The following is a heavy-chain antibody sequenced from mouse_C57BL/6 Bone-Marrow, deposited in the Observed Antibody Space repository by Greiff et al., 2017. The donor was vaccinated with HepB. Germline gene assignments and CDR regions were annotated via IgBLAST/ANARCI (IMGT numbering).Heavy chain of an antibody. J-gene: IGHJ1*03. V-gene: IGHV1-82*01. CDR1: GYSFSSSW. D-gene: IGHD1-1*01. CDR2: IYPGDGDT. Sequence: QVQLKQSGPELVKPGASVKISCKASGYSFSSSWMNWVKQRPGKGLEWIGRIYPGDGDTNYKGKFKGKATLTADKSSSTAYMQLSSLTSEDSAVYFCARSSITTVGEGYFDVWGTGTTVTVAS. CDR3: ARSSITTVGEGYFDV.